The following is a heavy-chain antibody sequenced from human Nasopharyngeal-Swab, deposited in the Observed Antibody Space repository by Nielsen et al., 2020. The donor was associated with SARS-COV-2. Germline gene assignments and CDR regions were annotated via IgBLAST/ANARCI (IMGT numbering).Heavy chain of an antibody. CDR2: ISSSGRSI. CDR3: ARDPHSNYGY. D-gene: IGHD4-11*01. J-gene: IGHJ4*02. V-gene: IGHV3-11*01. CDR1: GFTFSDYY. Sequence: GESLKISCAASGFTFSDYYMSWIRQAPGKGLEWVTYISSSGRSIYYADSVKGRFTISRDNAKNSLYLQMNSLRAEDTAVYYCARDPHSNYGYWGQGTLVTVSS.